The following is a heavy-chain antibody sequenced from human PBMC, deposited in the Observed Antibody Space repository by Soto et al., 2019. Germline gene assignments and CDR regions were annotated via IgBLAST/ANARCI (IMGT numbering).Heavy chain of an antibody. D-gene: IGHD2-8*02. V-gene: IGHV1-2*02. CDR2: INPDSGAT. CDR3: ARGDYGTGGYPFPYFDY. Sequence: ASVKVSCKASGYSFTGYYIHWVRQAPGQGLEWMGWINPDSGATNYAQNFQGRVTLTSDTSISTASMDLTSLTSDDTAVYYCARGDYGTGGYPFPYFDYWGQGTLVTVSS. CDR1: GYSFTGYY. J-gene: IGHJ4*02.